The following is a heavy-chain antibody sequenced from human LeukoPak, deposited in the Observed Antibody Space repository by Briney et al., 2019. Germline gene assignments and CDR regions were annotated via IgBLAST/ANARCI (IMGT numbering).Heavy chain of an antibody. V-gene: IGHV1-8*03. CDR3: ARGPFGNCGGGPCHFRDIDNWYDP. J-gene: IGHJ5*02. CDR1: GYTFTTYD. CDR2: MNPKSGDA. Sequence: ASVKVSCKASGYTFTTYDINWVRQAAGQGFEWMGWMNPKSGDAGYADKFQGRVAITRDTSINTAYLELSALTSDDTAVYYCARGPFGNCGGGPCHFRDIDNWYDPWGQGTLGTVSS. D-gene: IGHD2-21*01.